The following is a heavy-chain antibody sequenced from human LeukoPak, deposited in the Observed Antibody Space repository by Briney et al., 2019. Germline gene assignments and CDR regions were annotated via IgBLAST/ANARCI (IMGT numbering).Heavy chain of an antibody. CDR1: GFTFSNYA. J-gene: IGHJ4*02. D-gene: IGHD3-16*01. CDR2: ISDSGVTA. Sequence: PGGSLRLSCAASGFTFSNYAMSWVRQAPGQGLDWVSAISDSGVTAYYADSVKGRFTISRDNSRSTLYLQMNSLRAEDTAVYYCANLNAPYWGNFDYWGQGTLVTVSS. CDR3: ANLNAPYWGNFDY. V-gene: IGHV3-23*01.